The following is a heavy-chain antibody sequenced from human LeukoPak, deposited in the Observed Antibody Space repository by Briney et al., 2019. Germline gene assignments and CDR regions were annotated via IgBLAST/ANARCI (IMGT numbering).Heavy chain of an antibody. CDR1: GYIFTDYY. CDR3: ARVTLYEDAFDI. J-gene: IGHJ3*02. Sequence: ASVKVSCKASGYIFTDYYMHWVRQAPGQELGWMGRINPNSGNTGYAQKFQGRVTMTRNTSISTAYMELSSLRSEDTAVYYCARVTLYEDAFDIWGQGTMVTVSS. D-gene: IGHD3-3*01. V-gene: IGHV1/OR15-1*04. CDR2: INPNSGNT.